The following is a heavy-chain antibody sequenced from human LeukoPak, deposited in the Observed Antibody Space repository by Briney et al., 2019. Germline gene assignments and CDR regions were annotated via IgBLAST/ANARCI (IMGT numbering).Heavy chain of an antibody. D-gene: IGHD4-17*01. V-gene: IGHV4-34*01. Sequence: SETLSLTCAVYGGSFSGYYWSWIRQPPAKGLEWIGEINHSESTNYNPSLKSRVTISVDTSKNQFSLKLSSVTAADTAVYSCARTRTVTPAWWYFDLWGRGTLVTVSS. J-gene: IGHJ2*01. CDR2: INHSEST. CDR1: GGSFSGYY. CDR3: ARTRTVTPAWWYFDL.